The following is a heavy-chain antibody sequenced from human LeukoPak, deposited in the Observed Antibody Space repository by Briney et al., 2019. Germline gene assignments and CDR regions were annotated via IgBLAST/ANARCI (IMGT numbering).Heavy chain of an antibody. J-gene: IGHJ6*03. CDR3: ARDFAATGDYYYYMDV. D-gene: IGHD2-15*01. Sequence: GGSLRLSCAASGFTFSDYYMSWIRQAPGKGLEWVSYISSSGSSIYYADSVEGRFTISRDNAKNSLYLQMNSLRVEDTAVYYCARDFAATGDYYYYMDVWGKGTTVTVSS. CDR1: GFTFSDYY. CDR2: ISSSGSSI. V-gene: IGHV3-11*04.